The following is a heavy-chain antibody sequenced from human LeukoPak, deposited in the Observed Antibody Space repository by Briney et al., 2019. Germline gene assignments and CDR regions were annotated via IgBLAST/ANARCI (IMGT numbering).Heavy chain of an antibody. CDR1: GFTFSSYG. V-gene: IGHV3-33*01. J-gene: IGHJ6*02. CDR3: AREGGVPDYYGMDV. CDR2: IWYDGSNK. D-gene: IGHD3-10*01. Sequence: GGSLRLSCAASGFTFSSYGMHWVRQAPGKGLEWVAVIWYDGSNKYYADSVKGRFTISRDNSKNTLYLRMNSLRAEDTAVYYCAREGGVPDYYGMDVWGQGTTVTVSS.